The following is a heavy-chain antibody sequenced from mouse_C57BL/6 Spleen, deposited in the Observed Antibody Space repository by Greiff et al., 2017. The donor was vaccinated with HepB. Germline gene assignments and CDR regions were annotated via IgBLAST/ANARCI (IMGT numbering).Heavy chain of an antibody. D-gene: IGHD2-5*01. CDR2: IDPSDSET. V-gene: IGHV1-52*01. Sequence: QVQLKQPGAELVRPGSSVKLSCKASGYTFTSYWMHWVKQRPIQGLEWIGNIDPSDSETHYNQKFKDKATLTVDKSSSTAYMQLSSLTSEDSAVYYCARAYYSNYDIYYYAMDYWGQGTSVTVSS. J-gene: IGHJ4*01. CDR3: ARAYYSNYDIYYYAMDY. CDR1: GYTFTSYW.